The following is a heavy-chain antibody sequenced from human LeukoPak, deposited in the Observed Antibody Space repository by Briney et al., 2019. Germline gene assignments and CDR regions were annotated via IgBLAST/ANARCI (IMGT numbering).Heavy chain of an antibody. D-gene: IGHD3-22*01. CDR3: ARRPGYYDSSGYGGWFDP. Sequence: PGESLKISCKGSGYSFTSYWIGWVRQMPGKGLEWMGIIYPGDSDTRYSPSFQGQVTISADKSISTAYLQWSSLKASDTAMYCCARRPGYYDSSGYGGWFDPWGQGTLVTVSS. V-gene: IGHV5-51*01. J-gene: IGHJ5*02. CDR1: GYSFTSYW. CDR2: IYPGDSDT.